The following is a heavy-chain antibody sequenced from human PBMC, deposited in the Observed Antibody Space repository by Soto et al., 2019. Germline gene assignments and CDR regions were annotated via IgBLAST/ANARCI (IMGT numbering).Heavy chain of an antibody. J-gene: IGHJ4*02. Sequence: DCMTRTCIYSGSTISNCFYYWWRGHNPPGQGMEWIGIVFYSGSPYYNPSLKSRVTISVDTSKNQFSLRLSSVTATDTAVYYCAKTAGSDSWYQTPFDSWGQGTLVTVSS. CDR2: VFYSGSP. V-gene: IGHV4-39*01. CDR1: GSTISNCFYY. CDR3: AKTAGSDSWYQTPFDS. D-gene: IGHD6-13*01.